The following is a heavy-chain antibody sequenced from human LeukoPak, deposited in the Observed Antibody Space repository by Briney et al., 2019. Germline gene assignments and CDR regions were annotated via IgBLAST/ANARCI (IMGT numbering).Heavy chain of an antibody. CDR1: GGTFSSDA. CDR3: ARESVVPAAESYNWFDP. Sequence: ASVKVSCKASGGTFSSDAISWVRQAPGQGLEWMGGIIPIFGTANYAQKFQGRVTITADESTSTAYMELSSLRSEDTAVYYCARESVVPAAESYNWFDPWGQGTLVTVSS. J-gene: IGHJ5*02. CDR2: IIPIFGTA. D-gene: IGHD2-2*01. V-gene: IGHV1-69*13.